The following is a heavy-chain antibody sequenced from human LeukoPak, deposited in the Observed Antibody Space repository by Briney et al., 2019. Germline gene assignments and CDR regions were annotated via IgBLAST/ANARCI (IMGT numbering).Heavy chain of an antibody. CDR2: IYYSGST. CDR1: GGSISSYY. Sequence: SETLSLTCTVSGGSISSYYWSWIRQPPGKGLEWIGYIYYSGSTNYNPSLKSRVTISVDTSKNQFSLKLSSVTAADTAVYYCARAYIRWYFDYWGQGTLVTVSS. CDR3: ARAYIRWYFDY. J-gene: IGHJ4*02. D-gene: IGHD1-14*01. V-gene: IGHV4-59*01.